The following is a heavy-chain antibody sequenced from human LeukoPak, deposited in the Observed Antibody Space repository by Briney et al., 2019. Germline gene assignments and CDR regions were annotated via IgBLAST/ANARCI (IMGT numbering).Heavy chain of an antibody. J-gene: IGHJ4*02. V-gene: IGHV1-69*04. D-gene: IGHD5-12*01. CDR1: GGTFSSYA. Sequence: GASVKVSCKASGGTFSSYAISWVRQAPGQGLEWMGRIIPILGIANYAQKFQGRVTITADKSTSTAYMELSSLRSEDAAVYYCARSSGYDDFDYWGQGTLVTVSS. CDR2: IIPILGIA. CDR3: ARSSGYDDFDY.